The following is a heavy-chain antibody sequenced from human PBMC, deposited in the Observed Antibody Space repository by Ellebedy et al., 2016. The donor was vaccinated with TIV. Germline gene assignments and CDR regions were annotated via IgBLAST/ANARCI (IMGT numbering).Heavy chain of an antibody. CDR3: ARVHCSRTSCYGWDMDY. CDR2: IWYDGSTR. V-gene: IGHV3-33*08. Sequence: GESLKISCAASGFTFSNDGMPWVRQAPGKGLECVAVIWYDGSTRYYADSVKGRFTISRENSKNTVYLQMNRLRAEDTAVYYSARVHCSRTSCYGWDMDYWGQGTLVTVSS. J-gene: IGHJ4*02. CDR1: GFTFSNDG. D-gene: IGHD2-2*01.